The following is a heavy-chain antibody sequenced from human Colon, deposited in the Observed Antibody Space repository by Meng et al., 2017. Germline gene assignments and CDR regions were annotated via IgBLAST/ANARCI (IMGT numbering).Heavy chain of an antibody. V-gene: IGHV1-3*01. D-gene: IGHD3-10*01. CDR3: ARGEEGDT. CDR1: GYTFTRYP. J-gene: IGHJ4*02. Sequence: QVQLVQSGAEVKKPGASVKVSCKTSGYTFTRYPIHWVRQAPGLRLEWMGLISAGNGNTKYSQKFQDRVTITRDTSASTSYMEFSGLTSEDTAVYYCARGEEGDTWGQGTLVTVSS. CDR2: ISAGNGNT.